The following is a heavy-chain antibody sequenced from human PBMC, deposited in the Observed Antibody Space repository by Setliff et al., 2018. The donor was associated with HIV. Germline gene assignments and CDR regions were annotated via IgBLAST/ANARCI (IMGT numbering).Heavy chain of an antibody. Sequence: SETLSLTCTVSGDSVSSRSYYWSWIRQPPGKGLEWIGSMYYSGSTYYTPSLKSRVTISVDTSKNQFSLKLSSVTAADTAVYYCARDGRSSWPYHYYYMDVWGKGTTVTVSS. D-gene: IGHD6-13*01. CDR3: ARDGRSSWPYHYYYMDV. J-gene: IGHJ6*03. V-gene: IGHV4-39*07. CDR1: GDSVSSRSYY. CDR2: MYYSGST.